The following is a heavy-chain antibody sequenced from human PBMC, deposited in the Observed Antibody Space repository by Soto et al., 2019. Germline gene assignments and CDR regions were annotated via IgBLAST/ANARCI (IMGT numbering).Heavy chain of an antibody. J-gene: IGHJ4*02. CDR3: ARARSVIAVAGTGGY. V-gene: IGHV3-30-3*01. D-gene: IGHD6-19*01. CDR1: GFTFSSYA. CDR2: ISYDGSNK. Sequence: ESGGGVVQPGRSLRLSCAASGFTFSSYAMHWVRQAPGKGLEWVAVISYDGSNKYYADSVKGRFTISRDNSKNTLYLQMNSLRAEDTAVYYCARARSVIAVAGTGGYWGQGTLVTVSS.